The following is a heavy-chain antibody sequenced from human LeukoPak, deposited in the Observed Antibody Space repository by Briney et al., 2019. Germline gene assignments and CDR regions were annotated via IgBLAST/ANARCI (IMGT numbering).Heavy chain of an antibody. CDR2: IYHSGST. J-gene: IGHJ6*02. Sequence: KASGTLSLTCAVSGGSISSSNWWSWVRQPPGKGLEWIGEIYHSGSTNYNPSLKSRVTISVDKSKNQFSLKLSSVTAADTAVYYCARVQIPHSYCSGGSCYSQNYYGMDVWGQGTTVTVSS. CDR1: GGSISSSNW. V-gene: IGHV4-4*02. CDR3: ARVQIPHSYCSGGSCYSQNYYGMDV. D-gene: IGHD2-15*01.